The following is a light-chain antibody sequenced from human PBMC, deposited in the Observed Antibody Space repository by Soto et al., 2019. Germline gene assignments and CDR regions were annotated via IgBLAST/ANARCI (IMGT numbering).Light chain of an antibody. V-gene: IGKV3-15*01. J-gene: IGKJ4*01. CDR1: QSVSNN. CDR2: HAS. CDR3: QQDNKWPLT. Sequence: EIVMTQSPATLSVSPGERATLSCRASQSVSNNLAWYQQKPGQAPRLLIYHASTRATEIPARFSGGGSGADVTLTVGSLQSEDCAVYSCQQDNKWPLTFGGGTKVEIK.